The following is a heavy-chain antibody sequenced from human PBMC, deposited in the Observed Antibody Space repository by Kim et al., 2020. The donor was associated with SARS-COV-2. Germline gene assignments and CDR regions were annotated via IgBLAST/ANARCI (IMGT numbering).Heavy chain of an antibody. J-gene: IGHJ6*01. Sequence: GGSLRLSCAASGFTFSNYGMHWVRQAPGKGLEWVAGISYDGSNKYYADSVKGRFTISSDNSKNTLYLQMNSLRAEDTAVDYCARGRDDILTGFLVMDVRG. D-gene: IGHD3-9*01. CDR3: ARGRDDILTGFLVMDV. CDR1: GFTFSNYG. CDR2: ISYDGSNK. V-gene: IGHV3-33*05.